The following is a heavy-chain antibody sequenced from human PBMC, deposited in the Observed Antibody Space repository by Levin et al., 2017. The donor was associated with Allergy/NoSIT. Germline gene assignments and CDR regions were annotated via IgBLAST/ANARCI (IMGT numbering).Heavy chain of an antibody. Sequence: GESLKISCKGSGYSFTSYWIGWVRQMPGKGLEWMGIIYPGDSDTRYSPSFQGQVTISADKSISTAYLQWSSLKASDTAMYYCARSGYCSGGSCYYYYGMDVWGQGTTVTVSS. CDR2: IYPGDSDT. D-gene: IGHD2-15*01. V-gene: IGHV5-51*01. CDR3: ARSGYCSGGSCYYYYGMDV. CDR1: GYSFTSYW. J-gene: IGHJ6*02.